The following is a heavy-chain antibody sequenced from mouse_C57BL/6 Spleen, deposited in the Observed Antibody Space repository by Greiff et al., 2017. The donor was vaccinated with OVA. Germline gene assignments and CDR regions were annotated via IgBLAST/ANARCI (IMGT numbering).Heavy chain of an antibody. Sequence: QVHVKQPGAELVKPGASVKLSCKASGYTFTSYWMQWVKQRPGQGLEWIGEIDPSDSYTNYNQKFKGKATLTVDTSSSTAYMQLSSLTSEDSAVYYCASLRGYFDVWGTGTTVTVSS. J-gene: IGHJ1*03. CDR1: GYTFTSYW. CDR3: ASLRGYFDV. D-gene: IGHD2-12*01. V-gene: IGHV1-50*01. CDR2: IDPSDSYT.